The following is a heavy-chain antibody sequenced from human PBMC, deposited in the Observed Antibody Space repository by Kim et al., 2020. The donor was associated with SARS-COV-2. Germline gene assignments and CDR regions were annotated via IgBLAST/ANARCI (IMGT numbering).Heavy chain of an antibody. CDR1: GFTFISHA. CDR2: ISYDENNR. V-gene: IGHV3-30-3*01. J-gene: IGHJ4*02. Sequence: GGSLRLSCAASGFTFISHAMHWVRQAPGKGLEWVAVISYDENNRYYADSVKGRFTISRDNSKNTLFLQMNSLEIEDTAIYYCARDRGYIDYWGQGTPVTVSS. CDR3: ARDRGYIDY.